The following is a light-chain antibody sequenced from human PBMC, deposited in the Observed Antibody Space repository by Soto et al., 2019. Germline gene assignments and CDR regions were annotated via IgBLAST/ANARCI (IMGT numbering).Light chain of an antibody. CDR2: DVS. Sequence: QSALTQPASVSGSPGQSITISCTGTSSDVGGYNYVSWYQQHPGKAPKLMIYDVSNRPSGVSNRFSGSKSGNTASLTISGLQAEDEADYYSSSYTRSSTLVFGTGTKITVL. CDR1: SSDVGGYNY. CDR3: SSYTRSSTLV. J-gene: IGLJ1*01. V-gene: IGLV2-14*01.